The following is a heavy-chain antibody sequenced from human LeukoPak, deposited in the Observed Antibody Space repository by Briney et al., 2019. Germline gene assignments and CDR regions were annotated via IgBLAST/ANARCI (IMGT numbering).Heavy chain of an antibody. J-gene: IGHJ6*03. Sequence: ASVKVSCKASGYTFTNSYMHWVRQAPGQGLEWMGVINPSGGSTSYAQKFQGRVTMTRDTSTSTVYMELSSLRSEDTAVYYCARDTVEMATIRYYYYYMDVWGKGTTVTVSS. V-gene: IGHV1-46*01. CDR1: GYTFTNSY. CDR2: INPSGGST. D-gene: IGHD5-24*01. CDR3: ARDTVEMATIRYYYYYMDV.